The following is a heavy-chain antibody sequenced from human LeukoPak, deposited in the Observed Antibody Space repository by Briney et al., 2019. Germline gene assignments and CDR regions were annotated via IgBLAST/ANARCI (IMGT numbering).Heavy chain of an antibody. CDR3: ARSGAVALWYFGY. D-gene: IGHD6-19*01. CDR2: IYYRGST. CDR1: GDSISSYY. Sequence: ASETLSLTCTVSGDSISSYYWSWIRQPPGKGLEWIGYIYYRGSTNYNPSLKSRVTISVDTSKNQFSLKLSSVTAADTAVYYCARSGAVALWYFGYWGQGTQVTVSS. J-gene: IGHJ4*02. V-gene: IGHV4-59*08.